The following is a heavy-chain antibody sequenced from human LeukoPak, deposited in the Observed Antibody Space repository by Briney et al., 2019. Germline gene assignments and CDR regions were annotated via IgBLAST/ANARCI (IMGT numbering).Heavy chain of an antibody. D-gene: IGHD7-27*01. J-gene: IGHJ4*02. CDR1: GYTFTSYD. CDR3: ARGPPNWGYDY. Sequence: ASVKVSCKASGYTFTSYDFNWVRQATGQRPEWMGWMSPNSGDTGYVQKFQDRVTMTRNTSISTAYMELSSLRSDDTAVYYCARGPPNWGYDYWGPGTLVTVSS. CDR2: MSPNSGDT. V-gene: IGHV1-8*01.